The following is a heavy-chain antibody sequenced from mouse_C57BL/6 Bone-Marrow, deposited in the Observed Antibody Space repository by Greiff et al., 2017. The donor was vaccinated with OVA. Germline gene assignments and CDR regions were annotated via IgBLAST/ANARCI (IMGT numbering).Heavy chain of an antibody. D-gene: IGHD4-1*01. J-gene: IGHJ2*01. CDR3: ARTGTGDY. Sequence: EVHLVESGGDLVKPGGSLKLSCAASGFTFSSYGMSWVRQTPDKRLEWVATISSGGSYTYYPASVKGRFTISRDNAKNTLYLQMSSLKSEDTAMYYCARTGTGDYWGQGTTLTVSS. CDR2: ISSGGSYT. CDR1: GFTFSSYG. V-gene: IGHV5-6*01.